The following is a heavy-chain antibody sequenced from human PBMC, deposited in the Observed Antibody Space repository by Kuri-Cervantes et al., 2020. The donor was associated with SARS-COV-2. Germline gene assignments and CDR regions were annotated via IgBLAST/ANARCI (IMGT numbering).Heavy chain of an antibody. CDR3: AIGSRYDYVWGSYRYTASWYFDL. D-gene: IGHD3-16*02. CDR2: IKPDGSEK. V-gene: IGHV3-7*01. CDR1: GFTFSSYW. J-gene: IGHJ2*01. Sequence: GESLKISCAASGFTFSSYWMSWVRQAPGKGLEWVANIKPDGSEKYYVDSVKGRFTISRDNAKNSLFLQMNSLRAEDTAVYYCAIGSRYDYVWGSYRYTASWYFDLWGRGTLVTVSS.